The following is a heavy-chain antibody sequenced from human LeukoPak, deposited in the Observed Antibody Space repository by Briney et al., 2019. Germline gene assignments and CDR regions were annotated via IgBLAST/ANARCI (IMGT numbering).Heavy chain of an antibody. J-gene: IGHJ6*03. CDR3: ARVGRLPDLYYYYYYMDV. Sequence: QPGGSLRLSCAASGFTFSSYWMSWVRQAPGKGLEWVANIKQDGSEKYYVDSVKGRFTISRDNAKNSLYLQMNSLRAEDTAVYYCARVGRLPDLYYYYYYMDVWGKGTTVTVSS. D-gene: IGHD2-2*01. V-gene: IGHV3-7*01. CDR2: IKQDGSEK. CDR1: GFTFSSYW.